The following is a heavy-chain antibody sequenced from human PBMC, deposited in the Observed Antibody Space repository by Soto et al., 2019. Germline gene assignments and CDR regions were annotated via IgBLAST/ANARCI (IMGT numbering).Heavy chain of an antibody. CDR1: GYTLTELS. CDR2: FDPEDGET. D-gene: IGHD3-22*01. J-gene: IGHJ5*02. V-gene: IGHV1-24*01. CDR3: ATPPYYYDSSGYHVEA. Sequence: ASVKVSCKVSGYTLTELSMHWVRQAPGKGLEWMGGFDPEDGETIYAQKFQGRVTMTEDTSTDTAYMELSSLRSEDTAVYYCATPPYYYDSSGYHVEAWGQGTLVTV.